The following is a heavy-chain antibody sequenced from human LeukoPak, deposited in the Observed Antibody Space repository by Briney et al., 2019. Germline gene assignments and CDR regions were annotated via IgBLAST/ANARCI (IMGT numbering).Heavy chain of an antibody. CDR2: IIPILGIA. D-gene: IGHD2-2*01. J-gene: IGHJ4*02. Sequence: SVKVSCKASGGTFSSYAISWVRQAPGQGLEWMGRIIPILGIANYAQKFQGRVTITADKSTSTAYMELSSLRSEDTAVYYCARVRAVVVPAAMHDDYWGQGTLVTVSS. CDR3: ARVRAVVVPAAMHDDY. CDR1: GGTFSSYA. V-gene: IGHV1-69*04.